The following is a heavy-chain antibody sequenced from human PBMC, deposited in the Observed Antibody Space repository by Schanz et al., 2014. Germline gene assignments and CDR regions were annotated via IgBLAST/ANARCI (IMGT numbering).Heavy chain of an antibody. CDR2: ISAYSGNT. CDR3: ERRSPVIDALSYTLSRPTLFLSLQVPLCGVKDYF. D-gene: IGHD2-21*01. CDR1: GGTFNNYA. J-gene: IGHJ1*01. Sequence: KPGSSVKVSCKPFGGTFNNYAISWVRQAPGQGLEWMVWISAYSGNTNYAQNIQGRVTMPSVTSATTAYMELRILRADDTAVYLCERRSPVIDALSYTLSRPTLFLSLQVPLCGVKDYF. V-gene: IGHV1-18*01.